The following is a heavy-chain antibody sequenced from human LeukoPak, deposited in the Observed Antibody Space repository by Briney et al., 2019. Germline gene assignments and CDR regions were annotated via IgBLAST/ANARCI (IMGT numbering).Heavy chain of an antibody. V-gene: IGHV1-2*02. CDR3: AAGWSSGWYWGFDY. J-gene: IGHJ4*02. CDR1: GYTFTDYY. D-gene: IGHD6-19*01. Sequence: GASVKVSCKASGYTFTDYYMHWVRQAPGQGLEWMGWINPNSGGTNYAQKFQDRVTMTRDMSTSTAYMERSSLRSEDTAVYYCAAGWSSGWYWGFDYWGQGTLVTVSS. CDR2: INPNSGGT.